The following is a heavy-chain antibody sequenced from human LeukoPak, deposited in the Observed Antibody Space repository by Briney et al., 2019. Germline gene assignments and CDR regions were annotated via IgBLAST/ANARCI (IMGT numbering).Heavy chain of an antibody. D-gene: IGHD3-16*02. V-gene: IGHV1-69*01. CDR1: GGTFSSYA. Sequence: ASVKVSCKASGGTFSSYAIGWVRQAPGQGLEWMGGIIPIFGTANYAQKFQGRVTITADESTSTAYMELSSLRSEDTAVYYCARSYDYVWGSYRYIGYFDYWGQGTLVTVSS. CDR2: IIPIFGTA. CDR3: ARSYDYVWGSYRYIGYFDY. J-gene: IGHJ4*02.